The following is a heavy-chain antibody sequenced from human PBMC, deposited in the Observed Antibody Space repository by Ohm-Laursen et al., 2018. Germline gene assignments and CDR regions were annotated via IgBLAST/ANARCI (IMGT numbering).Heavy chain of an antibody. CDR2: ISDSGDSK. CDR3: AKDFSSGYYYFDD. D-gene: IGHD5-18*01. J-gene: IGHJ4*02. CDR1: GFTFSSYA. V-gene: IGHV3-23*01. Sequence: SLRLSCSASGFTFSSYAMSWVRQAPGKGLEWVSVISDSGDSKYYADSVKGRFTISRDNSKNTIYLQMNSLRAEDTALYHCAKDFSSGYYYFDDWGQGTLVTVSS.